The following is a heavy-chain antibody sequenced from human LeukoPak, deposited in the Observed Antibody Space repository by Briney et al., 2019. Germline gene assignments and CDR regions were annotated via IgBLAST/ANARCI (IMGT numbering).Heavy chain of an antibody. CDR1: GFTFRTSS. J-gene: IGHJ4*02. CDR3: ARDGDGYNLDY. Sequence: GGSLRLSCAASGFTFRTSSMSWVRQAPGMGLEWVSYITSSGNYIYYADSVKGRFTISRDNAKNSLYLQMNSLRAEDTAVYYCARDGDGYNLDYWGQGILVTVSS. D-gene: IGHD5-24*01. V-gene: IGHV3-21*01. CDR2: ITSSGNYI.